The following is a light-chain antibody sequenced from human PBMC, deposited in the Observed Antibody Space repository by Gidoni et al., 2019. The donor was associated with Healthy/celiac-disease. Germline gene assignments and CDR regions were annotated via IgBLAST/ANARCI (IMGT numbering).Light chain of an antibody. CDR2: RNN. Sequence: QSVLTQPPSASGTPGPRVTISCSGSRSNIGSNYVSWYQQLPGTAPKLLIYRNNQRPSGVPDRFSGSKSGTSASLAISGLRSEDEADYYCAAWDDSLSGPHVVFGGGTKLTVL. J-gene: IGLJ2*01. V-gene: IGLV1-47*01. CDR3: AAWDDSLSGPHVV. CDR1: RSNIGSNY.